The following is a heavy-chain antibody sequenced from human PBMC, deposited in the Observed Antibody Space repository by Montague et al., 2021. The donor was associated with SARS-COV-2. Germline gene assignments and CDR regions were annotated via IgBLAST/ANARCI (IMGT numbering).Heavy chain of an antibody. CDR3: ARGVYNRVIFVVSPRYYFDY. J-gene: IGHJ4*02. Sequence: SETLSLTCTVSGGSIRPFYWNWIRQTPEKGLEWIGYIYYSGNTNYNPSLNSRATISVDTSKNQFSLEVTSVTAADTATYYCARGVYNRVIFVVSPRYYFDYWGQGNMVAVSA. D-gene: IGHD3-9*01. CDR2: IYYSGNT. CDR1: GGSIRPFY. V-gene: IGHV4-59*12.